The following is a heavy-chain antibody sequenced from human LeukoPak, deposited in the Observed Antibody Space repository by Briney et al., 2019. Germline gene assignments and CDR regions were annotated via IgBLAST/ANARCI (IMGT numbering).Heavy chain of an antibody. V-gene: IGHV3-23*01. CDR3: AKDRNGVVPAALGY. CDR2: ISGSGGST. CDR1: GFTFSSYA. Sequence: QPGGSLRLSCAASGFTFSSYAMHWVRQAPGKGLEWVSAISGSGGSTYYADSVKGRFTISRDNSKNTLYLQMNSLRAEDTAVYYCAKDRNGVVPAALGYWGQGTLVTVSS. D-gene: IGHD2-2*01. J-gene: IGHJ4*02.